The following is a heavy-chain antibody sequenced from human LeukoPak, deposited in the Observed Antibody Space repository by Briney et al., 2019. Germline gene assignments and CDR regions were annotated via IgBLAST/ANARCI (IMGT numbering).Heavy chain of an antibody. CDR1: GFTFSTYG. Sequence: PGGSLRLSCAASGFTFSTYGMRWVRQAPGKGLEWVAVISPDGSGKQYVDSVKGRFTISRGNSKNTLYLQMNNMRSEDTAVYYCAKEYGDFRGFDFWGQGTLVTVSS. D-gene: IGHD4-17*01. J-gene: IGHJ4*02. CDR3: AKEYGDFRGFDF. V-gene: IGHV3-30*18. CDR2: ISPDGSGK.